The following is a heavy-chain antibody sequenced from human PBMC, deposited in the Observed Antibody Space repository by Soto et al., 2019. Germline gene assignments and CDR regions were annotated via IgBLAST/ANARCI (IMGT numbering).Heavy chain of an antibody. CDR2: IKQDGSEK. V-gene: IGHV3-7*01. D-gene: IGHD3-9*01. J-gene: IGHJ4*02. CDR1: GFTFSSYW. CDR3: ARRGGLRYFDWLLTGSFDY. Sequence: EVQLVESGGGLVQPGGSLRLSCAASGFTFSSYWMSWVRQAPGKGLEWVANIKQDGSEKYYVDSVKGRFTISRDNAKKSLYLQNKSLRAEDTAVYYCARRGGLRYFDWLLTGSFDYWGQGTLVTVSS.